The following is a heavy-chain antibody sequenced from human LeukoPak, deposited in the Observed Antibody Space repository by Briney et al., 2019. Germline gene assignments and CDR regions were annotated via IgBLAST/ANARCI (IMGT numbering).Heavy chain of an antibody. V-gene: IGHV3-13*01. J-gene: IGHJ5*02. D-gene: IGHD3-22*01. Sequence: PGRSLRLSCAASGFTFSSHDMHWVRQATGKGLEWVSAIGLVGDTYYSDSVKGRFTISREDAKNSLYLQMNSLRAEDTAVYYCARAARYDSSKPFDPWGQGTLVTVSS. CDR3: ARAARYDSSKPFDP. CDR2: IGLVGDT. CDR1: GFTFSSHD.